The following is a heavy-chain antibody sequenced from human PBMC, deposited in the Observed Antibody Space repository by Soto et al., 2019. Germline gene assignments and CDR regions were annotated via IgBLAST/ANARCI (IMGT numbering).Heavy chain of an antibody. CDR1: GGSISSGGYY. CDR3: ARSKNGRDFDY. Sequence: SETLSLTCTVSGGSISSGGYYWSWIRQHPGKGLEWIGYIYYSGSTYYNPSLKSRVTISVDTSKNQFSLKLSSVTAADTAVYYCARSKNGRDFDYWGQGTLVTVSS. V-gene: IGHV4-31*03. J-gene: IGHJ4*02. D-gene: IGHD1-1*01. CDR2: IYYSGST.